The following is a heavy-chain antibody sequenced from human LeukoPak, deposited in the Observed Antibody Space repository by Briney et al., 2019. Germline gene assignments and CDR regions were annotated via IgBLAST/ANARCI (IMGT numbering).Heavy chain of an antibody. V-gene: IGHV3-9*01. CDR2: ISWNSFTI. J-gene: IGHJ5*02. CDR1: RLTFDDYA. Sequence: GGSLRLSCAASRLTFDDYAMHCVRETLGKGLEWVSSISWNSFTIGYADSVRGRFTMSRDNAKNSLHLQMNSLRAEDTTLYYCAKDGRGNNWFDPWGQGTLVTVSS. CDR3: AKDGRGNNWFDP.